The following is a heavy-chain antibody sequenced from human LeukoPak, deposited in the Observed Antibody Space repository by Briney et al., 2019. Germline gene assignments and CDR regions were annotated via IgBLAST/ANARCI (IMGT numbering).Heavy chain of an antibody. Sequence: GASVKVSCKASGGTFSSYAISWVRQAPGQGLEWMGGIIPIFGTANYAQKFQGRVTITTDESTSTAYMELSSLRSEDTAVYYCARDDDRPNYLFYMDVWGKGTTVTVSS. CDR3: ARDDDRPNYLFYMDV. V-gene: IGHV1-69*05. CDR1: GGTFSSYA. D-gene: IGHD3-22*01. J-gene: IGHJ6*03. CDR2: IIPIFGTA.